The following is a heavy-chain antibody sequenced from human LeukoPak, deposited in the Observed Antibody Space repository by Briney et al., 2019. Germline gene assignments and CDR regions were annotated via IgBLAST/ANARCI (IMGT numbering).Heavy chain of an antibody. CDR1: GFTFSDYA. CDR3: AGRVTGYSSGYVY. V-gene: IGHV3-23*01. J-gene: IGHJ4*02. D-gene: IGHD5-18*01. CDR2: ISGSAHKI. Sequence: SGGSLRLSCAASGFTFSDYAMNWVRQAPGKGLEWVSVISGSAHKIRYADSVKGRFTISRDNSENIVYLQMNNLRAEDTAVYYCAGRVTGYSSGYVYWGQGTLVSVSS.